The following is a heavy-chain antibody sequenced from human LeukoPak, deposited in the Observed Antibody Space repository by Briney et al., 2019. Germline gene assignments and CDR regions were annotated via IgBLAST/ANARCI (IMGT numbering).Heavy chain of an antibody. Sequence: GGSLRLSCAVSGFTVSSNYMSWVRQTPGKELEWVSVIYSGGSTHYADSVKGRFTISRDNSKNTLFLQMNSLRAEDTAVYYCARADGTGGPYDYWGQGTLVTVSS. V-gene: IGHV3-53*01. CDR1: GFTVSSNY. D-gene: IGHD3/OR15-3a*01. J-gene: IGHJ4*02. CDR2: IYSGGST. CDR3: ARADGTGGPYDY.